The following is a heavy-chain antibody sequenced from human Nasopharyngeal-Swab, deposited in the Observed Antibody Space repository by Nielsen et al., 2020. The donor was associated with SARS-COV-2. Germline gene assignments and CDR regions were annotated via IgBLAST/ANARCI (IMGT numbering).Heavy chain of an antibody. CDR1: GWSFSTYD. V-gene: IGHV4-34*01. CDR3: ARGVAGVSMIVVVLTGGSYHFDY. CDR2: INHSGNT. J-gene: IGHJ4*02. D-gene: IGHD3-22*01. Sequence: SEPLSLPFPAHGWSFSTYDWSWIGRPPGKGLAWIAEINHSGNTNYNQSLKSPVTLSLDTSKNQFSLKLSSVTAADTAVYYCARGVAGVSMIVVVLTGGSYHFDYWGQGTLVTVSS.